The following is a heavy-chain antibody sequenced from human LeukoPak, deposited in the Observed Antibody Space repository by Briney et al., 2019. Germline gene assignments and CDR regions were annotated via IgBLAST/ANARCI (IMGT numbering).Heavy chain of an antibody. CDR2: ISYDGSNK. J-gene: IGHJ6*02. CDR1: GFTFSSYG. Sequence: GGSLRLSCAASGFTFSSYGTHWVRQAPGKGLEWVAVISYDGSNKYYADSVKGRFTISRDNSKNTLYLQMNSLRAEDTAVYYCAKDRSMVRGVDHYYYYGMDVWGQGTTVTVSS. CDR3: AKDRSMVRGVDHYYYYGMDV. D-gene: IGHD3-10*01. V-gene: IGHV3-30*18.